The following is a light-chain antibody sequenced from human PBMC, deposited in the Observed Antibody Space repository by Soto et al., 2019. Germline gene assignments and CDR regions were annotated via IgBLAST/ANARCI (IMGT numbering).Light chain of an antibody. CDR3: PQSYGTPLT. V-gene: IGKV1-39*01. J-gene: IGKJ4*01. Sequence: DMEMTQSPSSLSASVGDRVTITCRASQSISNYLNWYQHKPGKVPNLLIYAASSVQSGVPTRFSGSGSGTDFTLTINSLQPEDFATYYCPQSYGTPLTFGGGTKIEIK. CDR2: AAS. CDR1: QSISNY.